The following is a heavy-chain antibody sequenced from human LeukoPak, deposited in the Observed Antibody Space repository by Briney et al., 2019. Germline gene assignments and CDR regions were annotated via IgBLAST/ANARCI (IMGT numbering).Heavy chain of an antibody. CDR3: ARMAGGSSGWSN. V-gene: IGHV1-8*01. D-gene: IGHD6-19*01. Sequence: ASVKVSFKASGYTFTSYDINWVRQATGQGLEWMGWMNPNSGNTGYAQKFQGRVTMTRNTSISTAYMELSSLRSEDTAVYYCARMAGGSSGWSNWGQGTLVTVSS. J-gene: IGHJ4*02. CDR2: MNPNSGNT. CDR1: GYTFTSYD.